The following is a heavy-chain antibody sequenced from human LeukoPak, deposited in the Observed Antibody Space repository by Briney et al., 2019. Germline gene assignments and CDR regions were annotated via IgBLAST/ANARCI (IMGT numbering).Heavy chain of an antibody. D-gene: IGHD2-2*02. CDR1: GGSFSGYY. CDR3: ARDRGGDCSSTSCYKNWFDP. J-gene: IGHJ5*02. V-gene: IGHV4-34*01. Sequence: SETLSLTCAVYGGSFSGYYWSWIRQPPGKGLEWIGEINHSGSTNYNPSLKSRVTMSVDTSKNQFSLKLSSVTAADTAVYYCARDRGGDCSSTSCYKNWFDPWGQGTLVTVSS. CDR2: INHSGST.